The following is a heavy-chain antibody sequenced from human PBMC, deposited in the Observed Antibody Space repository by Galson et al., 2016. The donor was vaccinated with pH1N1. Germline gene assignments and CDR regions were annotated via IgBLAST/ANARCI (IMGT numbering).Heavy chain of an antibody. CDR1: GSIFIGHW. J-gene: IGHJ4*03. CDR3: ARLAHCSGDCYSMGPWGYFDF. V-gene: IGHV5-51*01. Sequence: QSGAEVKKPGESLKISCKGSGSIFIGHWIAWVRQKPGNGLEWMGIIYPGDSDPRYSPSFAGQVTISADKSSNTAYLRWSSLKASDTAMYYCARLAHCSGDCYSMGPWGYFDFWGQGNLVAVSS. D-gene: IGHD2-21*02. CDR2: IYPGDSDP.